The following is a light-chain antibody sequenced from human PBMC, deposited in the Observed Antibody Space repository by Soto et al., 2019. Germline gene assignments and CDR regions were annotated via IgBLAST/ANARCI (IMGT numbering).Light chain of an antibody. Sequence: SYELTQAPSVSVAPGKTATITCGGNNIGSESVHWYQQKPGQAPVLVIYFDTDRPSGVSERFSGSNSGNTATLTISRVDAGDEADYYRQLWDSSSDRAVFGGGTKVTVL. J-gene: IGLJ3*02. V-gene: IGLV3-21*04. CDR2: FDT. CDR3: QLWDSSSDRAV. CDR1: NIGSES.